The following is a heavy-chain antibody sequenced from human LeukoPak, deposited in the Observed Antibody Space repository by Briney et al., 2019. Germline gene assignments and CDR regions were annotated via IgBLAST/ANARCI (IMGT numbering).Heavy chain of an antibody. CDR3: ARHYGP. D-gene: IGHD3-16*01. Sequence: SETLSLTCAIYGGSFSGYYWSWIRQPPGKGLEWIGEINQSGSTNDNPSLKSRVTISVDTSKNQFSLKLNSVTAADTAVYYCARHYGPWGQGTLVTVSS. J-gene: IGHJ5*02. CDR2: INQSGST. V-gene: IGHV4-34*01. CDR1: GGSFSGYY.